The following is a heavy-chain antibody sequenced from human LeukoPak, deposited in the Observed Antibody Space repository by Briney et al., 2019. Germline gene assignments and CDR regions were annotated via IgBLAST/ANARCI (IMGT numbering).Heavy chain of an antibody. CDR3: ARARGYTYGLYYFDY. D-gene: IGHD5-18*01. J-gene: IGHJ4*02. CDR2: IYDGGST. Sequence: PGGSLRLSCTASGFTVSSYYMSWVRQAPGKGLEWVAIIYDGGSTFYADSVKGRFTISRDNSKNTLYLQMNSLRAEDTAIYYCARARGYTYGLYYFDYWGQGTLVTVSS. V-gene: IGHV3-66*01. CDR1: GFTVSSYY.